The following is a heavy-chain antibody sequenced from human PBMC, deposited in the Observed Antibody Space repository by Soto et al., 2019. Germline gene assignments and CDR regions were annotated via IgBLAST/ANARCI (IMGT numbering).Heavy chain of an antibody. V-gene: IGHV1-8*01. CDR2: MNPNSGNT. CDR1: GYTFTSYD. J-gene: IGHJ5*02. D-gene: IGHD2-15*01. CDR3: ATGWDCSGGSCYPRS. Sequence: ASVKVSCKASGYTFTSYDINWVRQATGQGLEWMGWMNPNSGNTGYAQKFQGRVTMTRNTSISTAYMELSSLRSEDTAVYYCATGWDCSGGSCYPRSWGQGTLVTVSS.